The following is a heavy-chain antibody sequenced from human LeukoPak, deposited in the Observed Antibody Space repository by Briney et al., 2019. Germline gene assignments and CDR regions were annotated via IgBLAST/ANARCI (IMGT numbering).Heavy chain of an antibody. CDR1: GFTFSSYE. D-gene: IGHD3-16*01. CDR2: ISSSGSTI. CDR3: ARVGLMITFLDY. J-gene: IGHJ4*02. V-gene: IGHV3-48*03. Sequence: GGCLRLSCAASGFTFSSYEMNWVRQAPGKGLEWVSYISSSGSTIYYADSVKGRFTISRDNAKNSLYLQMNSLRAEDTAVYYCARVGLMITFLDYWGQGTLVTVSS.